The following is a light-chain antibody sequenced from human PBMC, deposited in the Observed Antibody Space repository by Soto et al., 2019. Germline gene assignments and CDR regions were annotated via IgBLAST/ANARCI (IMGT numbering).Light chain of an antibody. CDR2: AAS. J-gene: IGKJ4*01. V-gene: IGKV1-39*01. Sequence: IQMTQSPSSLSASVGDRVTITCRASQSISSYLNWYQQKPGKAPKLLIYAASSLQSGVPSRFSGRRSGTDFTLTVSSLQPEDFATYYCQQSYSTPLTFGGGTKVDIK. CDR1: QSISSY. CDR3: QQSYSTPLT.